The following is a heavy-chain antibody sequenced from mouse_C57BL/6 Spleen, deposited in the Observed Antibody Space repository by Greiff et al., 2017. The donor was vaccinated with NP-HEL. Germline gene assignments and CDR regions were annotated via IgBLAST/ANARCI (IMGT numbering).Heavy chain of an antibody. CDR3: ARHSNYVKFAY. D-gene: IGHD2-5*01. CDR2: IDPSDSYT. J-gene: IGHJ3*01. V-gene: IGHV1-50*01. CDR1: GYTFTSYW. Sequence: QVQLQQPGAELVKPGASVKLSCKASGYTFTSYWMQWVKQRPGQGLEWIGAIDPSDSYTNYNQKFKGKATLTVDTSSSTAYMQLSSLTSEDSAVYYCARHSNYVKFAYWGQGTLVTVSA.